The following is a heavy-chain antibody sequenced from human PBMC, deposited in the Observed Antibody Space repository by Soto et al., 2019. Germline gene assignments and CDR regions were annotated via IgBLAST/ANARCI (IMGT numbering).Heavy chain of an antibody. CDR1: GGFVSSGSYY. J-gene: IGHJ3*02. V-gene: IGHV4-34*01. CDR2: MSHSGGT. Sequence: QVQLQQWGAGLLKPSETLSLTCAVYGGFVSSGSYYWSWIRQPPGKGLEWIGEMSHSGGTHFNPSLKSRVTISVDTSKNQFSLKMSSVTAAATALYYCARVERGTATTVVDDFDIWGPWTMVTVSS. CDR3: ARVERGTATTVVDDFDI. D-gene: IGHD1-1*01.